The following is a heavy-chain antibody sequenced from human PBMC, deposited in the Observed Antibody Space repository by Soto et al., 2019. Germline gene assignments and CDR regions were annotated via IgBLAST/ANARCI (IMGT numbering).Heavy chain of an antibody. J-gene: IGHJ6*02. D-gene: IGHD3-9*01. CDR1: CGSFSGYN. Sequence: SAPLSLTRAFYCGSFSGYNRRWHHQPPGRWLCWVGDINHSGSTNYNPSLKSRVTISVATSKNPFSLELRAVTAADTAVYYCARGHYDIFTGYYKYYYGMDVWGQGTTVT. V-gene: IGHV4-34*01. CDR2: INHSGST. CDR3: ARGHYDIFTGYYKYYYGMDV.